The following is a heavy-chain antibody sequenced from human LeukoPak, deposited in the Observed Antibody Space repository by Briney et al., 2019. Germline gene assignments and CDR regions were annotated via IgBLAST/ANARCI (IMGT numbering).Heavy chain of an antibody. CDR1: GYTLTELS. Sequence: ASVKVSCKVSGYTLTELSMHWVRQAPGKGLEWMGGFDPEDGETIYAQKFQGRVTMTEDTSTDTAYMELSSLRSEDTAVYYCATAPSLGGRFDYWGQGTLVTVSS. J-gene: IGHJ4*02. V-gene: IGHV1-24*01. CDR3: ATAPSLGGRFDY. CDR2: FDPEDGET. D-gene: IGHD3-16*01.